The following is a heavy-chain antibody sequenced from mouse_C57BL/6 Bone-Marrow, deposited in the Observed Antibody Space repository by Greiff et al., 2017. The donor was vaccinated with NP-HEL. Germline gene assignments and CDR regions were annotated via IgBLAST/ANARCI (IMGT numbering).Heavy chain of an antibody. Sequence: ESGPGLVKPSQSLSLTCSVTGYSITSGYYWNWIRQFPGNKLEWMGYISNDGSNNYNPSLKNRISITRDTSKNQFFLKLNSVTTEDTATYYGARDNPYYFDYWGQGTTLTVSS. J-gene: IGHJ2*01. CDR3: ARDNPYYFDY. CDR1: GYSITSGYY. V-gene: IGHV3-6*01. CDR2: ISNDGSN.